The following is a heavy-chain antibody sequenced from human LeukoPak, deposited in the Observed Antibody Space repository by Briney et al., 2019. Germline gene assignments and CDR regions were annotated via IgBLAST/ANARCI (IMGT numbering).Heavy chain of an antibody. CDR2: IIPIFGIA. D-gene: IGHD5-12*01. CDR3: ARRGRNSGYDF. Sequence: SVKVSCKASGGTFNSYAISWVRQAPGQGLEWMGRIIPIFGIANYAQKFQGRVTITADKSTSTAYMELSSLRSEDTAVYYCARRGRNSGYDFWGQGTLVTVSS. J-gene: IGHJ4*02. V-gene: IGHV1-69*04. CDR1: GGTFNSYA.